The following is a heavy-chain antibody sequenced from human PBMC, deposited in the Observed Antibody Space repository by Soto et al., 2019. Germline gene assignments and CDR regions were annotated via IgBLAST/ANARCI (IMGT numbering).Heavy chain of an antibody. D-gene: IGHD2-15*01. CDR2: IYYSGST. CDR3: AGTVVVVADTPLYYYGMDV. J-gene: IGHJ6*02. CDR1: GGSISSGGYY. Sequence: SETLSLTCTVSGGSISSGGYYWSWIRQHPGKGLEWIGYIYYSGSTYYNPSLKSRVTISVDTSKNQFSLKLSSVTAADTAVYYCAGTVVVVADTPLYYYGMDVPGQGTKVTVS. V-gene: IGHV4-31*03.